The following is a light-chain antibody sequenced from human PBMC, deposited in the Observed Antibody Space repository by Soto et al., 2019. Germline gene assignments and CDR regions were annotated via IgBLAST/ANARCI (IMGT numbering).Light chain of an antibody. CDR3: QQSYSTLIT. V-gene: IGKV1-39*01. Sequence: IHMTQSASSLSASVGDRVTITCRASQSISSYLNWYQQKPGKAPKLLIYAASSLQSGVPSRFSGSGYGTDFNLTISSLQTEDFATYYCQQSYSTLITFGQGTRLEIK. CDR2: AAS. CDR1: QSISSY. J-gene: IGKJ5*01.